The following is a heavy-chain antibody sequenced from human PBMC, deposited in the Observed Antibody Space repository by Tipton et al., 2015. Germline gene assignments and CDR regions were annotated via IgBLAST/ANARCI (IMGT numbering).Heavy chain of an antibody. J-gene: IGHJ4*02. CDR1: GGSISSNDYY. CDR2: IYFGGST. CDR3: ARSPFKSGYFDY. D-gene: IGHD2/OR15-2a*01. V-gene: IGHV4-39*01. Sequence: TLSLTCTVSGGSISSNDYYWGWIRQPPGKGLEWIGNIYFGGSTYYNPSLKSRVTISVDTSRNQFSLKLSSVTAADTAVYYCARSPFKSGYFDYWGQGTLVTVSS.